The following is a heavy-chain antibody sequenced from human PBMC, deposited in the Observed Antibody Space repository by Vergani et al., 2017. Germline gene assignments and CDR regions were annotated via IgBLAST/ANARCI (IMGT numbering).Heavy chain of an antibody. CDR1: GYTFTGYY. Sequence: QVQLVQSGAEVKKPGASVNVSCKASGYTFTGYYMHWVRQAPGQGLEWMGWINPNSGGTNYAQKFQGRVTMTRDTSISTAYMELSRLRSDDTAVYYCARMPYVRXGYSSGWPYSWFDPWGQGTLVTVSS. J-gene: IGHJ5*02. V-gene: IGHV1-2*02. D-gene: IGHD6-19*01. CDR3: ARMPYVRXGYSSGWPYSWFDP. CDR2: INPNSGGT.